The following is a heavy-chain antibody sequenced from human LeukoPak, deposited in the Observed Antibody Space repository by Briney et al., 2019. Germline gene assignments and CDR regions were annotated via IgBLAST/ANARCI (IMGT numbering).Heavy chain of an antibody. J-gene: IGHJ4*02. D-gene: IGHD5-12*01. CDR1: GFTFGSYG. V-gene: IGHV3-7*01. CDR2: IKQDGSEK. Sequence: PGGSLRLSCAASGFTFGSYGMSWVRQAPGKGLEWVANIKQDGSEKYYVDSVEGRFTISRDNAKNSLFLQMNSLRAEDTAVYYCARGLATTLHYYFDYWGQGTLVTVSS. CDR3: ARGLATTLHYYFDY.